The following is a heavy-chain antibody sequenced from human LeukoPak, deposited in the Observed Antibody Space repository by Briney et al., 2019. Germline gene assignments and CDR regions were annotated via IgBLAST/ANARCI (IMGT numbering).Heavy chain of an antibody. Sequence: GGSLRLSCAAPGFTFSNAWMSWVRQAPGKGLEWVCRIKIKTDGGTTDYTASDKCRFTISRDDSKNTLYLQMNSLKTEDTAVYYCTTDHPLYGDYDSSGYYWSREGIGFDYWGQGTLVTVSS. J-gene: IGHJ4*02. D-gene: IGHD3-22*01. CDR2: IKIKTDGGTT. CDR1: GFTFSNAW. V-gene: IGHV3-15*01. CDR3: TTDHPLYGDYDSSGYYWSREGIGFDY.